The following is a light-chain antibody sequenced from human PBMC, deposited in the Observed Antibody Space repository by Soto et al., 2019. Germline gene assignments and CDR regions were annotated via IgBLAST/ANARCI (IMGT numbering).Light chain of an antibody. CDR1: SSDVGGYNY. V-gene: IGLV2-14*01. J-gene: IGLJ2*01. CDR3: SSFTSSTNPV. Sequence: QSALTQPASVSGSPGQSITMSCTGTSSDVGGYNYVSWYQQHPGKAPKLMIYDVSNRPSGVSNRFSGSKSGNTASLTISGLQAEDEADYYCSSFTSSTNPVFGGGPKVTVL. CDR2: DVS.